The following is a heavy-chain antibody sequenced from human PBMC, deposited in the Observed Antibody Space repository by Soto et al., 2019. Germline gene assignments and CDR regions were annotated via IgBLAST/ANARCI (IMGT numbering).Heavy chain of an antibody. CDR3: ARYVVVTDRYFDH. D-gene: IGHD2-21*02. Sequence: PSETLSLTCAVSGRSISSGGNSWSWIRQPPGKGLEWIGYIYHSGSTYYNPSLKSRVTISVDRSKNQFSLKLSSVTAADTAVYYCARYVVVTDRYFDHWGQGALVTVS. CDR2: IYHSGST. V-gene: IGHV4-30-2*01. J-gene: IGHJ4*02. CDR1: GRSISSGGNS.